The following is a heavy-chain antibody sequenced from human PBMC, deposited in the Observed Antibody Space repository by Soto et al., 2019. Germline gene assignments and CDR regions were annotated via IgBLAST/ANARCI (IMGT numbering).Heavy chain of an antibody. CDR2: LKGDGSMT. CDR3: ARGGLYAYYQDN. CDR1: GFTFSTYW. Sequence: EVQLVESGGGVVQPGESLRLSCTASGFTFSTYWMHWVRQAPGKGLVWLSRLKGDGSMTDYADSVKGRFIISRENAENTLYLQMNGLRAEDTAIYYCARGGLYAYYQDNWGQGTLVTVSS. D-gene: IGHD3-16*01. V-gene: IGHV3-74*01. J-gene: IGHJ4*02.